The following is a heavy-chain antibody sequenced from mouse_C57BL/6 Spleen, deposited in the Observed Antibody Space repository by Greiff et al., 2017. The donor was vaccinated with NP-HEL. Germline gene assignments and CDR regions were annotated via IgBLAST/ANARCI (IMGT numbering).Heavy chain of an antibody. D-gene: IGHD1-1*01. J-gene: IGHJ4*01. V-gene: IGHV2-3*01. CDR2: IWGDGST. Sequence: VKVVESGPGLVAPSQSLSITCTVSGFSLTSYGVSWVRQPPGKGLEWLGVIWGDGSTNYHSALISRLSISKDNSKSQVFLKLNSLQTDDTATYYCAKDEYGYYYGSRGAMDYWGQGTSVTVSS. CDR1: GFSLTSYG. CDR3: AKDEYGYYYGSRGAMDY.